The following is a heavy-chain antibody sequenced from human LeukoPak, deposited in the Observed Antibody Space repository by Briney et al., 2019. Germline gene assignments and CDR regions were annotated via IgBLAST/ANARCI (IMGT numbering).Heavy chain of an antibody. CDR2: IKRDGNEK. V-gene: IGHV3-7*01. D-gene: IGHD3-10*01. Sequence: GGSLRLSCAASGFTFSSCWMNWVRQAPGKGLERVANIKRDGNEKNYVDSVKGRFSISRDNAKNSLYLQMDSLRAEDTAVYYCAKEGAYPIITYDSWGQGALVTVSS. CDR1: GFTFSSCW. J-gene: IGHJ5*01. CDR3: AKEGAYPIITYDS.